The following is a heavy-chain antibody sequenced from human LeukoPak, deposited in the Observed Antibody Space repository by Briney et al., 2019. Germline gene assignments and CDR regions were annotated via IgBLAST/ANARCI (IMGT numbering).Heavy chain of an antibody. V-gene: IGHV1-2*02. CDR1: GYTFTGYY. D-gene: IGHD6-13*01. CDR2: INPNSGGT. Sequence: GASVNVSCKASGYTFTGYYIHWVRQAPGQGLEWMGWINPNSGGTNSAQKFQGRVTMTRDTSITTAYMELSRLTSDDTAVYYCARGGRISGYMDVWGKGTTVTVSS. J-gene: IGHJ6*03. CDR3: ARGGRISGYMDV.